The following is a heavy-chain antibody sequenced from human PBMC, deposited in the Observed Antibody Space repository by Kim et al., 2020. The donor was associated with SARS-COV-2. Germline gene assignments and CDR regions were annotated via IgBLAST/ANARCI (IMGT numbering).Heavy chain of an antibody. CDR2: IYYSGST. CDR1: GGSISSYY. Sequence: SETLSLTCTVSGGSISSYYWSWIRQPPGKGLEWIGYIYYSGSTNYNPSLKSRVTISVDTSKNQFSLKLSSVTAADTAVYYCARGPYYYDSSGYSWGQGTLVTASS. D-gene: IGHD3-22*01. CDR3: ARGPYYYDSSGYS. V-gene: IGHV4-59*01. J-gene: IGHJ5*02.